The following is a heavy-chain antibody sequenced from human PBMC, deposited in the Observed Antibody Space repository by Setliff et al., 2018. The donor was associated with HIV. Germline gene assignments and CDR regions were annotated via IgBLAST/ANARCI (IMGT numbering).Heavy chain of an antibody. J-gene: IGHJ6*03. Sequence: PSETLSLTCAVYGGSFSGYYWSWIRQPPGKGLEWIGEINHGGITNYNPSLKSRVTISVDMSKNQYSLKLSSVTAADTAVYYCARKATTYYYVYYLDVWGKGTTVTVSS. V-gene: IGHV4-34*01. CDR2: INHGGIT. CDR1: GGSFSGYY. D-gene: IGHD1-1*01. CDR3: ARKATTYYYVYYLDV.